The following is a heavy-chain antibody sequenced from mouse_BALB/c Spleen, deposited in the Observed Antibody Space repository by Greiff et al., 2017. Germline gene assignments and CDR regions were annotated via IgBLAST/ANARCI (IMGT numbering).Heavy chain of an antibody. Sequence: EVKLMESGGCLVQPGGSLRLSCATSGFTFTDYYMSWVRQPPGKALEWLGFIRNKANGYTTEYSASVKGRFTISRDNSQSILYLQMNTLRAEDSATYYCARVAPYYYGSSYYAMDYWGQGTSVTVSS. CDR3: ARVAPYYYGSSYYAMDY. CDR2: IRNKANGYTT. CDR1: GFTFTDYY. D-gene: IGHD1-1*01. J-gene: IGHJ4*01. V-gene: IGHV7-3*02.